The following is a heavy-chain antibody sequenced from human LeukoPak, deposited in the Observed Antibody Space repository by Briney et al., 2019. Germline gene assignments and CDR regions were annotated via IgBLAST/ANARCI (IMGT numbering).Heavy chain of an antibody. D-gene: IGHD3-10*01. Sequence: SETLSLTCTVSYGSISDISYYWGWVRQPPGKGLEWIGSIYYNGRTYYYSSLKSRVTISVDTSKNHSSLKLSSVTATDPAGFFCARGLWFGEENPPYFDCWSQGTLVTVSS. CDR3: ARGLWFGEENPPYFDC. CDR2: IYYNGRT. CDR1: YGSISDISYY. V-gene: IGHV4-39*02. J-gene: IGHJ4*02.